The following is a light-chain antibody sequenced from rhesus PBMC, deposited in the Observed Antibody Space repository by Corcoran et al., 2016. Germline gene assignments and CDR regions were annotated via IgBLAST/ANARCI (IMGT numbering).Light chain of an antibody. CDR2: EVS. Sequence: DIVMTQTPLSLPVTPGEPASISCRSSPSLLDSEDGNTYLEWYLQKPGQSPQPFIDEVSNRASGVPDRVSGSGSDTDFTLKISRVEAEDVGVYYCMQGIEYPFTFGPGTKLDIK. CDR3: MQGIEYPFT. V-gene: IGKV2S20*01. CDR1: PSLLDSEDGNTY. J-gene: IGKJ3*01.